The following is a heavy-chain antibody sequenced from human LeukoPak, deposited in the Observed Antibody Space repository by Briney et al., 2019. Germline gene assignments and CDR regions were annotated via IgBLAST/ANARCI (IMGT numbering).Heavy chain of an antibody. Sequence: GGSLTQSCEASGLTFSVNRMHWVRHAPGKGLVWVSRIKTDGSEASYADAVRGRFVVSRDNSRSTLFLLMNSLREDDTATYFCARDVGTYAGSLGVDWGEGTQVTVSS. V-gene: IGHV3-74*01. CDR2: IKTDGSEA. CDR1: GLTFSVNR. D-gene: IGHD1-26*01. J-gene: IGHJ4*02. CDR3: ARDVGTYAGSLGVD.